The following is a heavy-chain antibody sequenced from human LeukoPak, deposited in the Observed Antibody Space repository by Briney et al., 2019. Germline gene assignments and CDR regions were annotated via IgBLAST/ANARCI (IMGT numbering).Heavy chain of an antibody. D-gene: IGHD6-19*01. J-gene: IGHJ4*02. CDR2: INHSGST. CDR3: ARDLQCDY. CDR1: GGSFSGYY. Sequence: SETLSLTCAVYGGSFSGYYWSWIRQPPGKGLEWIGEINHSGSTNYNPSLKSRVTISVDTSKNQFSLKLSSVTAEDTAVYYCARDLQCDYWGQGTLVTVSS. V-gene: IGHV4-34*01.